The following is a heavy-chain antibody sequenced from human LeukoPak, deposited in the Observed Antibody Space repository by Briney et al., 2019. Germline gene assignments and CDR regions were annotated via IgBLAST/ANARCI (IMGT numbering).Heavy chain of an antibody. CDR1: GFTFSSYS. V-gene: IGHV3-48*01. D-gene: IGHD5-18*01. CDR3: ARTDTAMVGGNFDY. J-gene: IGHJ4*02. CDR2: ISSSSSTI. Sequence: GGSLRLSCAASGFTFSSYSMNWVRQAPGKGLEWVSYISSSSSTIYYADSVKGRFTISRDNAKNSLYLQMNSLRAEDTAVYYCARTDTAMVGGNFDYWGQGTLVTVSS.